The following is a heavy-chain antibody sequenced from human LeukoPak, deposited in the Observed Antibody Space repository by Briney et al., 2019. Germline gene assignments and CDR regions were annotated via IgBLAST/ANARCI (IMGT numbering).Heavy chain of an antibody. V-gene: IGHV4-39*01. J-gene: IGHJ6*03. Sequence: PSETLSLTCTVSGGSISGYYWGWIRQPPGKGLEWIGSIYYSGSTYYNPSLKSRVTISVDTSKNQFSLKLSSVTAADTAVYYCARRNYYYYMDVWGKGTTVTVSS. CDR1: GGSISGYY. CDR3: ARRNYYYYMDV. CDR2: IYYSGST.